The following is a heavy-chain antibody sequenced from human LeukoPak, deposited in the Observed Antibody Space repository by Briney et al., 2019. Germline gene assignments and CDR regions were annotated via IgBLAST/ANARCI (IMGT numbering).Heavy chain of an antibody. D-gene: IGHD4-23*01. Sequence: GGSLRLSCAASGFTFSSYAMSWVRQAPGKGLEWVSVISASGASTYYADSVKGRFTISRDNSKNSLYLQMNSLRAEDTAVYYCARDSTTTVVTPLYYYYYMDVWGKGTTVTVSS. J-gene: IGHJ6*03. CDR1: GFTFSSYA. CDR3: ARDSTTTVVTPLYYYYYMDV. V-gene: IGHV3-23*01. CDR2: ISASGAST.